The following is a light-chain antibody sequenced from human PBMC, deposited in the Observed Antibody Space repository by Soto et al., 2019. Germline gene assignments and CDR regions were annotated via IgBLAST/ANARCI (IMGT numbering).Light chain of an antibody. CDR3: IQSQQAPPT. Sequence: DIVMTQSPLSLPVTPGEPASISCRSSQSLLRGNGYNYLDWYLQKPGQSPQLLIYLGSHRASGVPDRFSGSGSDTEFTLKISRVESEDVGVYYCIQSQQAPPTCGQGPKMEI. J-gene: IGKJ1*01. V-gene: IGKV2-28*01. CDR2: LGS. CDR1: QSLLRGNGYNY.